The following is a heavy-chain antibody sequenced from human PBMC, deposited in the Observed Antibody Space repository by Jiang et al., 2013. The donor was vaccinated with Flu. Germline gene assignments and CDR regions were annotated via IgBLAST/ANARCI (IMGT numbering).Heavy chain of an antibody. Sequence: GGLVQPGGSLRLSCAASGFTFSSYSMNWVRQAPGKGLEWVSYISSSSSTIYYADSVKGRFTISRDNAKNSLYLQMNSLRDEDTAVYYCARDNYYDSSGYYPPGDKLGAFDIWGQGTMVTVSS. V-gene: IGHV3-48*02. CDR3: ARDNYYDSSGYYPPGDKLGAFDI. CDR1: GFTFSSYS. D-gene: IGHD3-22*01. J-gene: IGHJ3*02. CDR2: ISSSSSTI.